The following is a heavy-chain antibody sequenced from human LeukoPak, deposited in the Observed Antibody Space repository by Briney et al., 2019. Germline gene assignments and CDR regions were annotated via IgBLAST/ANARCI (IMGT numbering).Heavy chain of an antibody. D-gene: IGHD1-26*01. CDR2: IYYSGST. V-gene: IGHV4-61*01. J-gene: IGHJ3*02. CDR1: GASVSSASYY. Sequence: PSETLSLTCTVSGASVSSASYYWSWIRQSPEKGLEWIGYIYYSGSTNYNPSLKSRVTISVDTSKNQFSLKVSSVTAADTAVYYCARVVGAYDAFDIWGQGTMVTVSS. CDR3: ARVVGAYDAFDI.